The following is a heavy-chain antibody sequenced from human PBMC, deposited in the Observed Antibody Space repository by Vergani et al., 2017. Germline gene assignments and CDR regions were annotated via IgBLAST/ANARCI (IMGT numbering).Heavy chain of an antibody. CDR3: AKVGRSEVAGTFGAFDI. CDR1: GFTFIMNA. J-gene: IGHJ3*02. Sequence: EVQLLESGGDLVQPGGSLRLSCEASGFTFIMNAMSWVRRAPGKGLEWVSTLSASDRRTHYADSVKGRFTISRDISKNTLFLHMNSLRPEDTAVYYCAKVGRSEVAGTFGAFDIWGQGTMVTVSS. D-gene: IGHD6-19*01. V-gene: IGHV3-23*01. CDR2: LSASDRRT.